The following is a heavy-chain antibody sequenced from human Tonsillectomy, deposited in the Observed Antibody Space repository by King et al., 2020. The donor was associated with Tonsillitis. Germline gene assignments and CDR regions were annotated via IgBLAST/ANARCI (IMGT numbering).Heavy chain of an antibody. CDR2: IYPGDSDT. CDR1: GFSFTNYW. J-gene: IGHJ4*02. D-gene: IGHD1-14*01. CDR3: VRHFSTLHGGSGKPEP. V-gene: IGHV5-51*01. Sequence: VQLVESGAEVRKPGESLKISCQGSGFSFTNYWIDWVRQMPGKGLEWMGIIYPGDSDTRYSPSFQGQVTISADKSISTAYLQWSSLKASDTAMYYCVRHFSTLHGGSGKPEPWGQGTLVTVSS.